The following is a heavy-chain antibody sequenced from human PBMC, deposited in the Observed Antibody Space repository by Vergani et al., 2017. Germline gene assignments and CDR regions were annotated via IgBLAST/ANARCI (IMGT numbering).Heavy chain of an antibody. D-gene: IGHD2-21*02. CDR2: IYYSGST. V-gene: IGHV4-39*01. CDR3: ARHLAYCGGDCYPYYDGMDV. Sequence: QLQLQESGPGLVKPSETLSLTCTVPGGSISSSSYYWGWIRHPPGKGLEWIGSIYYSGSTHYNPSLKSRVTISVDTSKNQFSLKLSSVTAADTAVYYCARHLAYCGGDCYPYYDGMDVWGQGTTVTVSS. J-gene: IGHJ6*02. CDR1: GGSISSSSYY.